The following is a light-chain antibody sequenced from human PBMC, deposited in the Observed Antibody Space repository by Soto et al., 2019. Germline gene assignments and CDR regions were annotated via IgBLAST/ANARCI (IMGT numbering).Light chain of an antibody. V-gene: IGKV1-33*01. Sequence: DIQLTQSPSSLSASVGDKVTIICQASQEINFYLNWYQQKPGKAPKLLIHDTSKLETGVPSRFSGSRSGTDFTLTISSLQPEDLATYHCQQYDNLPFTFGGGTKLDIK. CDR1: QEINFY. J-gene: IGKJ4*01. CDR2: DTS. CDR3: QQYDNLPFT.